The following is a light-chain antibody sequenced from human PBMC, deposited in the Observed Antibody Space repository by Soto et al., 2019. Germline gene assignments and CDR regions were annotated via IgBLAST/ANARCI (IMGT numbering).Light chain of an antibody. J-gene: IGKJ1*01. CDR3: QQYGSSSWT. CDR1: QSISSSY. V-gene: IGKV3-20*01. Sequence: EIVLTQSPGTLSLSPGKRATLSCRASQSISSSYLAWYQQRPGQAPRLLIYGASSRATGIPVRFSGSGSGTEFTLTISRLEPEDFAVYYCQQYGSSSWTFGQGTKVDIK. CDR2: GAS.